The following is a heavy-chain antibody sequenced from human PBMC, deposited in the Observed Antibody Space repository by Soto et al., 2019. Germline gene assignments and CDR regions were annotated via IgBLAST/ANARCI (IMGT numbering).Heavy chain of an antibody. V-gene: IGHV3-30*18. J-gene: IGHJ5*02. Sequence: GGSLRLSCAASGFTFSSYGMHWVRQAPGKGLEWVAVISYDGSNKYYADSVKGRFTISRDNSKNTLYLHMNSLRAEETAVYYCAKAYYYDSSGYYYPSWFDPWGKGTLVTVSS. D-gene: IGHD3-22*01. CDR1: GFTFSSYG. CDR3: AKAYYYDSSGYYYPSWFDP. CDR2: ISYDGSNK.